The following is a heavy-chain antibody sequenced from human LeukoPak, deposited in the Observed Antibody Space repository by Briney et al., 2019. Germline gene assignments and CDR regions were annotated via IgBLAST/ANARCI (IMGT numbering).Heavy chain of an antibody. CDR2: INHSGST. Sequence: SETLSLTCAVYGGSFSGYYWSWIRQPPGKGLEWIGEINHSGSTNYNPSLKSRVTISVDTSKNQFSLKLSSVTAADTAVHYCARGSRVVVAAFRRPFDYWGQGTLVTVSS. CDR3: ARGSRVVVAAFRRPFDY. D-gene: IGHD2-15*01. V-gene: IGHV4-34*01. J-gene: IGHJ4*02. CDR1: GGSFSGYY.